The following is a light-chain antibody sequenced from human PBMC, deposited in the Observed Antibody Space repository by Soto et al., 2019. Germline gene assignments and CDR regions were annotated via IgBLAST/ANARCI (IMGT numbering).Light chain of an antibody. CDR3: SSYAGSDSLV. Sequence: QSVLTQPPSASGSPGQSVTISCTGTSSDVGTYNYVSWYQQHPGKAPKLMIYDVSERPSGVPDRFSGSKSGNTASLTVSVLHAEEDADYFCSSYAGSDSLVFGGGTKLTVL. CDR2: DVS. CDR1: SSDVGTYNY. J-gene: IGLJ2*01. V-gene: IGLV2-8*01.